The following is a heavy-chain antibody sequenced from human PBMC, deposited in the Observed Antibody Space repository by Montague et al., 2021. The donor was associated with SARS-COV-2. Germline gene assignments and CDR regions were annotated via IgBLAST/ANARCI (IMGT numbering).Heavy chain of an antibody. J-gene: IGHJ4*01. Sequence: SETLSLTCAVYGGSFSGYHWSWIRQPPGKGLEWIGEINHSGSTNSNPYPKSRVTISVDTSKNQFSLKLSSVTAAATAVYDCARGGRQWLVIDPRYYFDYWGQGTLVTVSS. D-gene: IGHD6-19*01. CDR3: ARGGRQWLVIDPRYYFDY. V-gene: IGHV4-34*01. CDR1: GGSFSGYH. CDR2: INHSGST.